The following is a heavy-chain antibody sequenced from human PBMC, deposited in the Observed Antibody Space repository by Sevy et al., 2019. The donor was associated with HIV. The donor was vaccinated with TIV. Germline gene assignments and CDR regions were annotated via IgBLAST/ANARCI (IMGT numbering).Heavy chain of an antibody. V-gene: IGHV1-2*02. D-gene: IGHD3-10*01. J-gene: IGHJ6*02. CDR1: GYTFTGYY. CDR2: INPNSGGT. Sequence: ASVKVSCKASGYTFTGYYMHWVRQAPGQGLEWMGWINPNSGGTNYAQKFQGRVTMTRDTSISTAYMELSRLRSDDTAVYYCARWQPELWFGEFDRYYYYGMDVWGQGTTVTVSS. CDR3: ARWQPELWFGEFDRYYYYGMDV.